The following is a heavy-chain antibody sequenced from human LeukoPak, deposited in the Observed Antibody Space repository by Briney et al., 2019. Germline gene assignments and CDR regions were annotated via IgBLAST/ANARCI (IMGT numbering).Heavy chain of an antibody. CDR2: TSSSGSTM. CDR1: GFIFNDFY. J-gene: IGHJ4*02. CDR3: ARAPKVATQLDY. Sequence: KPGGSLRLSCAASGFIFNDFYMSWIRQAPGKGLEWVSYTSSSGSTMYYADSVKGRFTISRDNAENSLYLQMNSLRAEDMAVYYCARAPKVATQLDYLGQGTLVTVSS. D-gene: IGHD5-12*01. V-gene: IGHV3-11*01.